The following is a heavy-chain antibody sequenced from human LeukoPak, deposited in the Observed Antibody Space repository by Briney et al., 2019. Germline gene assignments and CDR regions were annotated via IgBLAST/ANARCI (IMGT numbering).Heavy chain of an antibody. D-gene: IGHD6-19*01. J-gene: IGHJ4*02. CDR3: ARGGDYSSGWYSLDY. Sequence: GGSLRPSCAASGFTVSSNYMSWVRQAPGKGLEWVSVIYSGGSTYYADSVKGRFTISRDNSKNTLYLQMNSLRAEDTAVYYCARGGDYSSGWYSLDYWGQGTLVTVSS. CDR1: GFTVSSNY. V-gene: IGHV3-53*01. CDR2: IYSGGST.